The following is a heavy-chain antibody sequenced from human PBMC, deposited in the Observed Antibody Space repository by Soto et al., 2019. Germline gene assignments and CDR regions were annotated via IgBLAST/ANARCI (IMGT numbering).Heavy chain of an antibody. CDR2: INPNNGVT. CDR3: ARGTLNFANWFDP. Sequence: ASVKVSCKASGYTFTDYYVNWVRRAPGQGLEWMGWINPNNGVTNYAQRFQGRVTMTRDTSIGTVYMDLTRLRSDDTAVYYCARGTLNFANWFDPWGKGTQVTVSS. CDR1: GYTFTDYY. D-gene: IGHD1-7*01. V-gene: IGHV1-2*02. J-gene: IGHJ5*02.